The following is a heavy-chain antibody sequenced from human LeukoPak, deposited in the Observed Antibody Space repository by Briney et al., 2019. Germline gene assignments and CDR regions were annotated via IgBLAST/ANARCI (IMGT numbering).Heavy chain of an antibody. V-gene: IGHV1-46*01. CDR1: GYIFTRYY. Sequence: ASVKVSCKASGYIFTRYYIHWVRQAPGQGLEWRGIINSDSGSTTYAQKFQGRVTVARDTSTSTVYMELRGLKSEDTAVYYCARDLVVVVGPTLDYWGQGTLVTVSS. D-gene: IGHD2-15*01. CDR3: ARDLVVVVGPTLDY. J-gene: IGHJ4*02. CDR2: INSDSGST.